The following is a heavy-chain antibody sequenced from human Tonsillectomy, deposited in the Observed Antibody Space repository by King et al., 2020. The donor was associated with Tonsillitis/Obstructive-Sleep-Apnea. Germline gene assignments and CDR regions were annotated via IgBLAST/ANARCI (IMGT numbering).Heavy chain of an antibody. V-gene: IGHV3-48*03. CDR1: GFTFSSYE. CDR3: ASSRFGGWFDP. D-gene: IGHD3-16*01. Sequence: VQLVESGGGLVQPGGSLRVSCAASGFTFSSYEMNWVRQAPGKGLEWVSYISSSGSTIYYADSVKGRFTISRDNAKNSLYLQMNSLRAEDTAVYHCASSRFGGWFDPWGKGTVVTVSS. J-gene: IGHJ5*02. CDR2: ISSSGSTI.